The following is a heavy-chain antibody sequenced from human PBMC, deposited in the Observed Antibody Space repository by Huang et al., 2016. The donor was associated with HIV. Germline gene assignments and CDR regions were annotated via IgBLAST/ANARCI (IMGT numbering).Heavy chain of an antibody. Sequence: EVQLVESGGGLVQPGGSLRLSCAASGFSISRYWMHWFRQAPGKGLVWVSRSNSDGSSTSYADSVKCRFTISRDNAKNTLYLQMNSLRAEDTAVYYCARDPRIQSWLNFFDYWGQGTLVSVSS. CDR2: SNSDGSST. V-gene: IGHV3-74*01. CDR3: ARDPRIQSWLNFFDY. J-gene: IGHJ4*02. CDR1: GFSISRYW. D-gene: IGHD3-22*01.